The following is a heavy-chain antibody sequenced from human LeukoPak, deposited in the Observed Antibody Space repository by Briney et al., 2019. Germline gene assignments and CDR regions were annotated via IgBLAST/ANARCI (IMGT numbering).Heavy chain of an antibody. J-gene: IGHJ4*02. Sequence: GGSLRLSCAASGFTFSNYWMTWFRQAPGKGLEWVSYISSSGSTIYYADSVKGRFTISRDNAKNSLYLQMNSLRAEDTAVYYCARDHYGDYLDYWGQGTLVTVSS. CDR1: GFTFSNYW. V-gene: IGHV3-48*04. D-gene: IGHD4-17*01. CDR2: ISSSGSTI. CDR3: ARDHYGDYLDY.